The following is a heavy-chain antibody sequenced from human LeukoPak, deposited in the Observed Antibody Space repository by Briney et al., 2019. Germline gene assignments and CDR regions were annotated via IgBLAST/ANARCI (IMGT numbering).Heavy chain of an antibody. CDR1: GGSISSYY. D-gene: IGHD3-3*01. J-gene: IGHJ4*02. CDR2: IYYSGST. V-gene: IGHV4-59*01. CDR3: ARVGERFLEWFLDY. Sequence: SETLSLTCTVSGGSISSYYWSWIRQPPGKGLEWIGYIYYSGSTNYNPSLKSRVTISVDTSKNQFSLKLSSVTAADTAVYYCARVGERFLEWFLDYWGQGTLVTVSS.